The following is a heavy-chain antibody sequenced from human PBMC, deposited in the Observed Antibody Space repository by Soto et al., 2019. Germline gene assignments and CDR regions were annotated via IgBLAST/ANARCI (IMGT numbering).Heavy chain of an antibody. CDR3: ARDYYYDSSGYWSGFDY. D-gene: IGHD3-22*01. J-gene: IGHJ4*02. CDR2: IYYSGST. V-gene: IGHV4-30-4*08. CDR1: GGSIGNDHYY. Sequence: SETLSLTSTVSGGSIGNDHYYWGWIRQSPGKRLEWIGYIYYSGSTYYNPSLKSRVTISVDTSKNQFSLKLSSVTAADTAVYYCARDYYYDSSGYWSGFDYWGQGTLVTVSS.